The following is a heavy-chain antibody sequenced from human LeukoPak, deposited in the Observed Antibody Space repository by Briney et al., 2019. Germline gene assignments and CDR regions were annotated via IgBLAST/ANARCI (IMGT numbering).Heavy chain of an antibody. CDR1: GFTFSSYA. CDR3: AKDPSSYSGFDP. V-gene: IGHV3-23*01. CDR2: ISGSGGST. D-gene: IGHD2-21*01. J-gene: IGHJ5*02. Sequence: QTGGSLRLSCAASGFTFSSYAMSWVRQAPGKGLEWVSAISGSGGSTYYADSVKGRFTISRDNSKNTLYLQMNSLRAEDTAVYYCAKDPSSYSGFDPWGQGTLVTVSS.